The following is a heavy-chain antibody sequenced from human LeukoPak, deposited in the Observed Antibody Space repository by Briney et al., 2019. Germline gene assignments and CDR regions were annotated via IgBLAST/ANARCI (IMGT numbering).Heavy chain of an antibody. D-gene: IGHD2-2*01. J-gene: IGHJ6*03. CDR2: INHSGST. CDR3: AREAGGCSSTSCYDYYYYYYYYMDV. Sequence: SETLSLTRAVSVGSLRGYYWSWIRHPPGRGLEWIGEINHSGSTNYDPSLQSRVTISVDTSKNQFSLKLSSVTAEDTAVYYCAREAGGCSSTSCYDYYYYYYYYMDVWGKGTTVTVSS. CDR1: VGSLRGYY. V-gene: IGHV4-34*01.